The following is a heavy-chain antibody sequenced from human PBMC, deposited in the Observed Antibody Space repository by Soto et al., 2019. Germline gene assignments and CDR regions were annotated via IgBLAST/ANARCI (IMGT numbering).Heavy chain of an antibody. CDR3: ARHKYHSSGPSAY. CDR2: ITGGGDET. V-gene: IGHV3-21*01. D-gene: IGHD3-22*01. J-gene: IGHJ4*02. CDR1: GFTFSSYS. Sequence: PGGSLRLSCAASGFTFSSYSMNWVRQAPGKGLEWVSAITGGGDETFYADSVKGRFTISRDNSRNTLYLQMNRLTAEDTAVYYCARHKYHSSGPSAYWGQGTLVTVSS.